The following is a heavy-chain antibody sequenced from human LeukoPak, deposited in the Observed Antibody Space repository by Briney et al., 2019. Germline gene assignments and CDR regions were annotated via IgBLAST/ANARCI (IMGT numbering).Heavy chain of an antibody. CDR1: GGSISSYY. D-gene: IGHD1-14*01. CDR3: ARDTPGGFQH. J-gene: IGHJ1*01. CDR2: IYYSGST. Sequence: SETLSLTCTVSGGSISSYYWSWIRQPPGKGLEWIGYIYYSGSTNYNPSLKSRVTISVDTSKNQLSLKLSSATAADTAVYYCARDTPGGFQHWGQGTLVTVSS. V-gene: IGHV4-59*01.